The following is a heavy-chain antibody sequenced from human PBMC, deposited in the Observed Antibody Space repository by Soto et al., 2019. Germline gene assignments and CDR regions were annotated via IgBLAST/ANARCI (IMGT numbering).Heavy chain of an antibody. CDR3: AKGGISARRFDP. V-gene: IGHV3-23*01. D-gene: IGHD6-6*01. J-gene: IGHJ5*02. Sequence: GGSLRLSCAASGITFSSYVMSWVRQAPGKGLEWVSSISKSGISTYYADSVKGRLTISRDNSKNTLYLQMNSLRAEDTAMYHCAKGGISARRFDPWGRGTLVTVSS. CDR1: GITFSSYV. CDR2: ISKSGIST.